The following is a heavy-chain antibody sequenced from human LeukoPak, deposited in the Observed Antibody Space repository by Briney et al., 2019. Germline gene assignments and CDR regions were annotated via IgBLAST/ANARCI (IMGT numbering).Heavy chain of an antibody. CDR3: ARAPFWSGYYYYYYYMDV. CDR2: IIPIFGTA. CDR1: GYTFTSYG. D-gene: IGHD3-3*01. J-gene: IGHJ6*03. Sequence: ASVKVSCKASGYTFTSYGISWVRQAPGQGLEWMGGIIPIFGTANYAQKFQGRVTITADKSTSTAYMELSSLRSEDTAVYYCARAPFWSGYYYYYYYMDVWGKGTTVTISS. V-gene: IGHV1-69*06.